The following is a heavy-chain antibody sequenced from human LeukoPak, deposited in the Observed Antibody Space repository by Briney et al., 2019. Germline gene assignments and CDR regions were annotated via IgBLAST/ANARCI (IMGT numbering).Heavy chain of an antibody. CDR3: ARDYYDILTGYHYFDY. Sequence: GGSLRLSCAASGFTFSSYGMHWVRQAPGEGLEWVANIKKDGSEKYYVDSVKGRFTISRDNAKTSLYLQMNSLRAEDTAVYCCARDYYDILTGYHYFDYWGQGTLVTVSS. D-gene: IGHD3-9*01. CDR2: IKKDGSEK. J-gene: IGHJ4*02. CDR1: GFTFSSYG. V-gene: IGHV3-7*01.